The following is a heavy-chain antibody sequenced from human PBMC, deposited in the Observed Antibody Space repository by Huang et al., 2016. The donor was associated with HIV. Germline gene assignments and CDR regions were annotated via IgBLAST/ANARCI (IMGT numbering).Heavy chain of an antibody. CDR3: ARPKMTDVTSDSSWNYFDS. J-gene: IGHJ4*02. CDR2: INHRGGT. Sequence: HVQLHQWGAGLLKPSETLSPKSAVYGGSFSNCDWAWLRRAPGKGPELIGEINHRGGTTNNPSLRGRVTLSVDPSKNQFYLNLTSVTAADTAVYYCARPKMTDVTSDSSWNYFDSWGQGTLVIVS. D-gene: IGHD2-21*02. V-gene: IGHV4-34*01. CDR1: GGSFSNCD.